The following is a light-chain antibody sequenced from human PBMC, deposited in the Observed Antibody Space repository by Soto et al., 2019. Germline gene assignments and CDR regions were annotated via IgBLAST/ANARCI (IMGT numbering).Light chain of an antibody. CDR2: GAS. CDR3: QQYGNSPRT. V-gene: IGKV3-20*01. Sequence: EKVMAPSPATLSLSPGERAALSCRASQSVRSSYVAWYQQKPGQGPRLLIYGASSRATGIPDRFSGSGSGTDFTLTISRLEPEDFAMYYCQQYGNSPRTFGQGTKVDIK. J-gene: IGKJ1*01. CDR1: QSVRSSY.